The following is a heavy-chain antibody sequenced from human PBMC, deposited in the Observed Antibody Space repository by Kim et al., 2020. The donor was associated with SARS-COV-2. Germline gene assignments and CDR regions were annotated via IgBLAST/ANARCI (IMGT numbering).Heavy chain of an antibody. Sequence: ASVKVSCKASGYTFTSYGISWVRQAPGQGLEWMGWISAYNGNTNYAQKLQGRVTMTTDTSTSTAYMELRSLRSDDTAVYYCARDDREERGYIVANNWFDPWGQGTLVTVSS. CDR3: ARDDREERGYIVANNWFDP. J-gene: IGHJ5*02. V-gene: IGHV1-18*04. CDR2: ISAYNGNT. CDR1: GYTFTSYG. D-gene: IGHD5-12*01.